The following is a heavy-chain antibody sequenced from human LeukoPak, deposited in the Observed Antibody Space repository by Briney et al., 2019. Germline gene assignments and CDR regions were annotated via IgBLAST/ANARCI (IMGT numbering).Heavy chain of an antibody. CDR1: GGSISSYY. CDR2: IYYSGST. J-gene: IGHJ5*02. V-gene: IGHV4-59*05. Sequence: SETLSLTCTVSGGSISSYYWSWIRQPPGKGLEWIGSIYYSGSTYYNPSLKSRVTISVDTSKNQFSLKLSSVTAADTAVYYCAKVVGLLRFDPWGQGTLVTVSS. CDR3: AKVVGLLRFDP. D-gene: IGHD3-22*01.